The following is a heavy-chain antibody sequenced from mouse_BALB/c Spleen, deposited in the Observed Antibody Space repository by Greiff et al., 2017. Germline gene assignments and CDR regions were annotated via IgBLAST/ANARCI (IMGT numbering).Heavy chain of an antibody. CDR1: GYTFTDYA. CDR3: ARLYGNYSWFAY. V-gene: IGHV1S137*01. J-gene: IGHJ3*01. Sequence: QVQLQQSGAELVRPGVSVKISCKGSGYTFTDYAMHWVKQSHAKSLEWIGVISTYYGDASYNQKFKGKATMTVDKSSSTAYMELARLTSEDSAIYYCARLYGNYSWFAYWGQGTLVTVSA. D-gene: IGHD2-1*01. CDR2: ISTYYGDA.